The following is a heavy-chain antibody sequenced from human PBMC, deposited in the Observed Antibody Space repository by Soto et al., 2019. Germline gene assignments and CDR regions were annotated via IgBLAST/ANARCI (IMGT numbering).Heavy chain of an antibody. V-gene: IGHV3-74*01. CDR1: GFTFSSYW. CDR2: INPAGSAS. CDR3: ATGVYSYGWGY. D-gene: IGHD5-18*01. J-gene: IGHJ4*02. Sequence: EVQLVESGGGLVQPGGSLRLSCVGSGFTFSSYWMHWVREAPGKGPVWVSRINPAGSASSYADVVKGRVIVSRDNAKNTLYLEMNSLSAEDTAVYFCATGVYSYGWGYWGQGTLVPVSS.